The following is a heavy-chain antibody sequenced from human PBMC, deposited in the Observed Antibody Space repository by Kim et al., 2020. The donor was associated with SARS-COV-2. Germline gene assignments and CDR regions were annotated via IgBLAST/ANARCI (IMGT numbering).Heavy chain of an antibody. CDR3: ARLTGIQMGGNWFDP. V-gene: IGHV5-51*01. D-gene: IGHD3-10*01. CDR2: IYPGDSDT. CDR1: GYSFTSYW. Sequence: GESLKISCKGSGYSFTSYWIGWVRQMPGKGLEWMGIIYPGDSDTRYSPSFQGQVTISADKSISTAYLQWSSLKASDTAMYYCARLTGIQMGGNWFDPWGQGTLVTVSS. J-gene: IGHJ5*02.